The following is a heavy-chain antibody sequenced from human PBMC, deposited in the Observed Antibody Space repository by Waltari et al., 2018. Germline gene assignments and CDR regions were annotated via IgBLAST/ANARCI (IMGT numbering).Heavy chain of an antibody. V-gene: IGHV1-2*06. D-gene: IGHD3-22*01. J-gene: IGHJ4*02. CDR1: GYTFTGSY. CDR3: ARDFYDSSGYYFDY. CDR2: VNPNSGGT. Sequence: QVQLVQSGAEVKKPGASVKVSCKASGYTFTGSYIHWVRQTPGQGLEWMGRVNPNSGGTNYAQKFQGRVTMTRDTSISTAYMELSRLRSDDTAVYYCARDFYDSSGYYFDYWGQGTLVTVSS.